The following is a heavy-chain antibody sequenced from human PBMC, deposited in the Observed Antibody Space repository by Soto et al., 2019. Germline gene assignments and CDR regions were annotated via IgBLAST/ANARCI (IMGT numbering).Heavy chain of an antibody. CDR1: GYTFTSYY. Sequence: ASVNVSCKASGYTFTSYYMHWVRQAPGQGLEWMGIINPSGGSTSYAQKFQGRVTMTRDTSTSTVYMELSSLRSEDTAVYYCASTIPLYYYGMDVWGQGTTVTVSS. CDR2: INPSGGST. J-gene: IGHJ6*02. V-gene: IGHV1-46*03. CDR3: ASTIPLYYYGMDV. D-gene: IGHD3-3*01.